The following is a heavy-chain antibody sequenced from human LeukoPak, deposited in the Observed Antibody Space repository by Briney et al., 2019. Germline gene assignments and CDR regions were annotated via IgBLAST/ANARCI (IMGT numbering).Heavy chain of an antibody. Sequence: ASVKVSCKASGYTFTSYYMHWVRQAPGQGPEWMGIINHSGGSTSYAQKLQGRVTMTRDTSTSTVYMELSSLRSEDTAVYYCAREYAVGANEGHLDYWGQGTLVTVSS. CDR3: AREYAVGANEGHLDY. D-gene: IGHD1-26*01. CDR1: GYTFTSYY. CDR2: INHSGGST. V-gene: IGHV1-46*01. J-gene: IGHJ4*02.